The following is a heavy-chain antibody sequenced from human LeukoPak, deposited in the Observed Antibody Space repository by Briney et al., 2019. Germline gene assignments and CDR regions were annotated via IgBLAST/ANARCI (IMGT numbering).Heavy chain of an antibody. CDR1: GGSISSYY. V-gene: IGHV4-59*01. CDR2: IYYSGST. Sequence: SETLSLTCTVAGGSISSYYWSWIRQPPGKGLEWIGYIYYSGSTNYNSSLKSRVTISVDTSKNQFSLKLSSVTAADTAVYYCARSAFIVGAPKFDYWGQGTLVTVSS. D-gene: IGHD1-26*01. J-gene: IGHJ4*02. CDR3: ARSAFIVGAPKFDY.